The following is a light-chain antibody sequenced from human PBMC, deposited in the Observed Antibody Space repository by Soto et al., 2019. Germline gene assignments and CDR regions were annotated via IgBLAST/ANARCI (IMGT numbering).Light chain of an antibody. CDR3: RQRSNWPFT. CDR1: QGVSRK. J-gene: IGKJ3*01. Sequence: DIVMTQSPATLSVAPGERVTFSCRASQGVSRKLAWYQHKPGQAPRLLISGASTGATGIPARFSGSGSGTEFTLTISSLQSEDCAIYYCRQRSNWPFTFGPGAKVDIK. CDR2: GAS. V-gene: IGKV3-15*01.